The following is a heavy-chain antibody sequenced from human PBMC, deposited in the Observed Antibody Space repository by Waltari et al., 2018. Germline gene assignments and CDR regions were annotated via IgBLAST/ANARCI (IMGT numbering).Heavy chain of an antibody. V-gene: IGHV3-48*03. Sequence: EVQLVESGGGLVQPGGSLRLSCAASGFTFRTYEMNWVRQAPEKWVEWVSYISSTGTLVYYADVVKGRFTISRDNAKSSLYLQMNSLRVEDTAVYYCARESGYYNAFDIWGQGTMVTVSS. D-gene: IGHD3-22*01. CDR3: ARESGYYNAFDI. CDR2: ISSTGTLV. CDR1: GFTFRTYE. J-gene: IGHJ3*02.